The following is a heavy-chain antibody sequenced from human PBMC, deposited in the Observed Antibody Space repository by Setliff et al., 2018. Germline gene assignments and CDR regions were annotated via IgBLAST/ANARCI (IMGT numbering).Heavy chain of an antibody. CDR1: GFTFSTYR. V-gene: IGHV3-33*08. D-gene: IGHD2-15*01. CDR3: ARTCSGSGCYAGLES. Sequence: GSLRLSCAASGFTFSTYRMHWVRQAPGKGLEWVAVIWDDGGNKYHADSVKGRFTISRDNSKNTLYLQMNSLRPEETAVYYCARTCSGSGCYAGLESWGQGTPVTVSS. CDR2: IWDDGGNK. J-gene: IGHJ4*02.